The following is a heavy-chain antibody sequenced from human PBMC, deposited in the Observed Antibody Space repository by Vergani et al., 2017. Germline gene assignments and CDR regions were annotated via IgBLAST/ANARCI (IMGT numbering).Heavy chain of an antibody. J-gene: IGHJ4*02. Sequence: EVQLVESGGGLVQPGRSLRLSCAASGFTSDDYAMHWVRQAPGKGLEWVSGISWNSGSIGYADSVKGRFTISRDNAKNSLYLQMNSLRAEDTALYYCAKDLTDVWGQGTLVTVSS. CDR1: GFTSDDYA. CDR2: ISWNSGSI. V-gene: IGHV3-9*02. CDR3: AKDLTDV.